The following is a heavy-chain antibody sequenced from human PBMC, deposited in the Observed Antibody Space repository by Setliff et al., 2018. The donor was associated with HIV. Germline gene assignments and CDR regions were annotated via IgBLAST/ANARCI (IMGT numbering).Heavy chain of an antibody. CDR2: IFYSGST. Sequence: PSETLSLTCSVSGGSFSGYYWSWIRQPPGKGLEWIGYIFYSGSTNYNPSLKSRVTISVDTSKNQFSLKLSSVTAADTAVYYCARTQQTYYYDSSGYYFDYWGQGTLVTVSS. J-gene: IGHJ4*02. V-gene: IGHV4-59*08. CDR3: ARTQQTYYYDSSGYYFDY. D-gene: IGHD3-22*01. CDR1: GGSFSGYY.